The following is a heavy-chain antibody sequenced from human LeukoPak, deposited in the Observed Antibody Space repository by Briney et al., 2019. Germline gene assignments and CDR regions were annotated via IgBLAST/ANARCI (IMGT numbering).Heavy chain of an antibody. CDR3: AKDSSSWYRTMTYYYYGMDV. D-gene: IGHD6-13*01. V-gene: IGHV3-30-3*01. J-gene: IGHJ6*02. CDR2: ISYDGSNK. CDR1: GFTFSSYA. Sequence: GGSLRLSCAASGFTFSSYAMHWVRQAPGKGLEWVAVISYDGSNKYYADSVKGRFTISRDNSKNTLYLQMNSLRAEDTAVYYCAKDSSSWYRTMTYYYYGMDVWGQGTTVTVSS.